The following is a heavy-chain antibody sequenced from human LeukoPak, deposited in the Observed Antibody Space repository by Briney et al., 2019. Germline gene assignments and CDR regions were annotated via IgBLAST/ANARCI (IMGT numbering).Heavy chain of an antibody. Sequence: PSETLSLTCTVSGGSIGSGDYYWGWLRQPPGKGLEWIGYIYYSGSTYYNPSLKSRVTISVDTSKNQFSLKLSSVTAADTAVYYCARGDSSSWYFDYWGQGTLVTVSS. CDR1: GGSIGSGDYY. J-gene: IGHJ4*02. D-gene: IGHD6-13*01. V-gene: IGHV4-30-4*02. CDR3: ARGDSSSWYFDY. CDR2: IYYSGST.